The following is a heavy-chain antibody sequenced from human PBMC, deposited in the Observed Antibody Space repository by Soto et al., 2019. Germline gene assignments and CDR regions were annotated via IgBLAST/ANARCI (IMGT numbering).Heavy chain of an antibody. CDR3: ARETGNTNGRHFRLEP. CDR1: GGSVRNYY. CDR2: ISHTGKT. D-gene: IGHD2-15*01. Sequence: SETLSLTCIVSGGSVRNYYWTWIRQTPGKGLEWIGDISHTGKTNYNPSLESRVTIAVDLSENQFSLKLRSVTAADSALYFCARETGNTNGRHFRLEPWGQGTLVT. J-gene: IGHJ5*02. V-gene: IGHV4-59*02.